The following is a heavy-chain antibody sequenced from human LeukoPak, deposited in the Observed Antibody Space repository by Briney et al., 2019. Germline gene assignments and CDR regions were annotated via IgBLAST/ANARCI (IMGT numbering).Heavy chain of an antibody. D-gene: IGHD3-10*01. V-gene: IGHV1-69*05. J-gene: IGHJ5*02. CDR3: ARDSSMVRGVAYNWFDP. CDR2: IIPIFGTA. Sequence: SVKVSCKASGGTFSSYAISWVRQAPGQGLEWMGGIIPIFGTANYAQKFQGRVTITTDESTSTAYMELSSLRSEDTAVYYCARDSSMVRGVAYNWFDPWGQGTLVTVSS. CDR1: GGTFSSYA.